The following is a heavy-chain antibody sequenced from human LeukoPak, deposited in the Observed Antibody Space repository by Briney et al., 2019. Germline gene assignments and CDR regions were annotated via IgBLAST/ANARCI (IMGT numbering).Heavy chain of an antibody. CDR1: GFTFSRYW. CDR2: ITQDGSVT. D-gene: IGHD3-22*01. V-gene: IGHV3-7*03. CDR3: ARDPWADSSGFPLHH. J-gene: IGHJ1*01. Sequence: GGSLRLFCATSGFTFSRYWASWVRQAPGKGRECVANITQDGSVTYYVDSLRGRFTTSRDNAKNSLYLQINSLRTEDAAVYYCARDPWADSSGFPLHHWGQGTLVTVSS.